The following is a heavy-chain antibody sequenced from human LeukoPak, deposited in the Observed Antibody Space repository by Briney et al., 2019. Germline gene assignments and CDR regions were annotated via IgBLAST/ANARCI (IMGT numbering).Heavy chain of an antibody. V-gene: IGHV3-21*01. CDR2: ISSSSSYI. Sequence: GGSLRLSCAASGFTFSSYSMNWVRQAPGKGLEWVSSISSSSSYIYYADSVKGRFTISRDNAKNSLYLQMNSLRAEDTAVYYCAREAGGLLPLDYWGQGTLVTVSS. J-gene: IGHJ4*02. CDR1: GFTFSSYS. D-gene: IGHD4-23*01. CDR3: AREAGGLLPLDY.